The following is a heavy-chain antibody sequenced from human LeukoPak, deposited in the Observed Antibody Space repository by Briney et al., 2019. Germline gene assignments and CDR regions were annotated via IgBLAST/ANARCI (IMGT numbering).Heavy chain of an antibody. CDR1: GGSFSGYY. D-gene: IGHD6-13*01. Sequence: SETLSLTCAVYGGSFSGYYWSWIRQPPGKGLEWIGEINHSGSTNYNPSLKSRVTISVDTSKNQFSLKLSSVTAADTAVYYCARGFGQQLVPYYYYYGMDVWGQGTTVTVSS. CDR2: INHSGST. CDR3: ARGFGQQLVPYYYYYGMDV. V-gene: IGHV4-34*01. J-gene: IGHJ6*02.